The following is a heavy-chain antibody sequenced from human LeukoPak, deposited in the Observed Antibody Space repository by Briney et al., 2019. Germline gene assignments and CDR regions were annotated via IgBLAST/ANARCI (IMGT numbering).Heavy chain of an antibody. J-gene: IGHJ4*02. D-gene: IGHD3-3*01. CDR2: ISSSISYI. CDR3: ARDAHYDFWSGYYSTWPLGY. V-gene: IGHV3-21*01. Sequence: GGSLRLSCAASGFTFSSYSINWVRQAPGKGLEWVSSISSSISYIYYADSVKGRFTISRDNAKNSLYLQMSSLRAEDTAVYYCARDAHYDFWSGYYSTWPLGYWGQGTLVTVSS. CDR1: GFTFSSYS.